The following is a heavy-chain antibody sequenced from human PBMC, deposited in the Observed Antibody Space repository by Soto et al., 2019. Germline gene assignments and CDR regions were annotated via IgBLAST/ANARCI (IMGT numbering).Heavy chain of an antibody. Sequence: GGSLRLSCAASGFTFSSYAMSWVRQAPGKGLEWVSAISGSGGSTYYADSVKGRFTISRDNSKNTPYLQMNSLRAEDTAVYYCAKDQTGTTVPRYFDYWGQGTLVTVSS. CDR1: GFTFSSYA. D-gene: IGHD1-7*01. CDR2: ISGSGGST. V-gene: IGHV3-23*01. J-gene: IGHJ4*02. CDR3: AKDQTGTTVPRYFDY.